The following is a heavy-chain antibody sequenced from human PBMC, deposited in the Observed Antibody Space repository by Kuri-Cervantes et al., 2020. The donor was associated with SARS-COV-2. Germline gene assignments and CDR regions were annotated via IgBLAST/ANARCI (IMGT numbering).Heavy chain of an antibody. Sequence: LSLTCAASGFTFSSYGMHWVRQAPGKGLEWVAVIWYDGSNKYYADSVKGRFTISRDNSKNTLYLQMNSLSAEDTAVYYCARDRIAPTGWDYYMDVWGKGTTVTVSS. D-gene: IGHD2-15*01. CDR1: GFTFSSYG. CDR3: ARDRIAPTGWDYYMDV. V-gene: IGHV3-33*08. J-gene: IGHJ6*03. CDR2: IWYDGSNK.